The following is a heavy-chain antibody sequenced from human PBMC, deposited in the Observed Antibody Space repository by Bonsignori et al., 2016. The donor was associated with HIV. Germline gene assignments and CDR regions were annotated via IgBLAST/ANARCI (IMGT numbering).Heavy chain of an antibody. D-gene: IGHD6-13*01. CDR3: ASGDGEQQLPDY. J-gene: IGHJ4*02. CDR2: ISSNGGST. Sequence: VRQAPGKGLEYVSAISSNGGSTYYANSVKGRFTISRDNSKNTLYLQMGSLRAEDMAVYYCASGDGEQQLPDYWGQGTLVTVSS. V-gene: IGHV3-64*01.